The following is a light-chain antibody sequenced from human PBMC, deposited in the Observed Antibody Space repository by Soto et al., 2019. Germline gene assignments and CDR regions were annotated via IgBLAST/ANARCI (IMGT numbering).Light chain of an antibody. CDR3: QQRSKWPLT. CDR2: DAS. V-gene: IGKV3-11*01. Sequence: EIVLTHSPATLSLSPGERATLSCRASQSITSYLGWYQQKPGQAPRLLIYDASNRAAGIPARFSGSGSGTDFTLTSSSLVPEDVAVYYCQQRSKWPLTFGGGTKVQIK. CDR1: QSITSY. J-gene: IGKJ4*01.